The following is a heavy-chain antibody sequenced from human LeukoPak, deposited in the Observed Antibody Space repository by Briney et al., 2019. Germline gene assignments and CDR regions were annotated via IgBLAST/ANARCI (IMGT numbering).Heavy chain of an antibody. CDR3: ARDLCTTSCYSTFDI. V-gene: IGHV1-46*01. CDR2: INPSGGST. Sequence: GASVKVSCKASGYTFTSHYMHWVRQAPGQGLEWMGIINPSGGSTFYAQNFQGRVTMTSDTSTSTVYMELSSLSSEDTAMYYCARDLCTTSCYSTFDIWGQGTMVSVSS. J-gene: IGHJ3*02. CDR1: GYTFTSHY. D-gene: IGHD2-2*02.